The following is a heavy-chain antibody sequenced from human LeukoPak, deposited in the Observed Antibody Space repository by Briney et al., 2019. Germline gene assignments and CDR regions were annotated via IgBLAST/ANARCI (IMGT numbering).Heavy chain of an antibody. J-gene: IGHJ4*02. Sequence: GGSLRLSCAASGFTFSSYAMSWVRQAPGKGLEWVSGISGSDGSTYYADSVKGRFTISRDNSKNTLYLQMNSLRAEDTAVYYCARAGNTRFDYWGQGTLVTVSS. CDR2: ISGSDGST. V-gene: IGHV3-23*01. CDR1: GFTFSSYA. D-gene: IGHD2/OR15-2a*01. CDR3: ARAGNTRFDY.